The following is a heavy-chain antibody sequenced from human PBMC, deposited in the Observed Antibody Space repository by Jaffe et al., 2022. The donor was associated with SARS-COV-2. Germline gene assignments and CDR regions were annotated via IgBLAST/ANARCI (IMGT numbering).Heavy chain of an antibody. CDR3: ARDSSSSEDYYYYYGMDV. CDR2: ISSSSSTI. J-gene: IGHJ6*02. D-gene: IGHD6-6*01. V-gene: IGHV3-48*02. CDR1: GFTFSSYS. Sequence: EVQLVESGGGLVQPGGSLRLSCAASGFTFSSYSMNWVRQAPGKGLEWVSYISSSSSTIYYADSVKGRFTISRDNAKNSLYLQMNSLRDEDTAVYYCARDSSSSEDYYYYYGMDVWGQGTTVTVSS.